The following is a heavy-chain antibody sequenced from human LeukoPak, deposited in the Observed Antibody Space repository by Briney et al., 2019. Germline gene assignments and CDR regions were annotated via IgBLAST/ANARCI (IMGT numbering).Heavy chain of an antibody. CDR2: INHSGST. CDR1: GGSFSGYY. Sequence: PSETLSLTCAVYGGSFSGYYWSWIRQPPGKGLEWIGEINHSGSTNYNPSLKSRVTISVDTSKNQFSLKLSSVTAADTAVYYCARGRRYLVDPWGQGTLVTVSS. D-gene: IGHD1-14*01. J-gene: IGHJ5*02. V-gene: IGHV4-34*01. CDR3: ARGRRYLVDP.